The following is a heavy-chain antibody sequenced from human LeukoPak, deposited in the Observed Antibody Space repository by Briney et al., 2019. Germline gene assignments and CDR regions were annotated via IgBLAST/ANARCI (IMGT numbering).Heavy chain of an antibody. CDR1: GFTFSSYA. Sequence: PGGSLRLSCAASGFTFSSYAMSWVRQAPGKGLEWVSAISGSGGGTYYADSVKGRFTISRDNSKNTLYLQMNSLRAEDTAVYYCATKYSSGWYFGYWGQGTLVTVSS. CDR3: ATKYSSGWYFGY. J-gene: IGHJ4*02. CDR2: ISGSGGGT. V-gene: IGHV3-23*01. D-gene: IGHD6-19*01.